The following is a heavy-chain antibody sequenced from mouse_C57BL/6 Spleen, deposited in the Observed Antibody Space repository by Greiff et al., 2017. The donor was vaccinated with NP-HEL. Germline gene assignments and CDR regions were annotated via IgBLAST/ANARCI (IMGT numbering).Heavy chain of an antibody. CDR2: IDPETGGT. V-gene: IGHV1-15*01. CDR3: TRKGSNCFDY. CDR1: GYTFTDYE. J-gene: IGHJ2*01. D-gene: IGHD5-1*01. Sequence: QVQLKQSGAELVRPGASVTLSCKASGYTFTDYEMHWVKQTPVHGLEWIGAIDPETGGTAYNQKFKGKAILTADKSSSTAYMELRSLTSEDSAVYYCTRKGSNCFDYWGQGTTLTVSS.